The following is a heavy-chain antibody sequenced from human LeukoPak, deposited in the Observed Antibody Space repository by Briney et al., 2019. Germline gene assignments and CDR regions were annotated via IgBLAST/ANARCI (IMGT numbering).Heavy chain of an antibody. CDR3: ARSNYDFWSGYFDY. CDR1: GGSISTYY. CDR2: IDYSGST. D-gene: IGHD3-3*01. Sequence: SETLSLTCTISGGSISTYYWSWVRQTPGRGLEWIGYIDYSGSTYYNPSLKSRVTISVDTSTNQCSLSLDSVTAEDTAVYYCARSNYDFWSGYFDYWGQGTLVTVSS. J-gene: IGHJ4*02. V-gene: IGHV4-59*01.